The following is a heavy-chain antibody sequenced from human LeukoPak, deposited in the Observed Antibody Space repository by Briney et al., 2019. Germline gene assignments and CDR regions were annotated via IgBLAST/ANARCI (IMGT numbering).Heavy chain of an antibody. V-gene: IGHV3-30*03. CDR3: ARDSPEGNNWGSEPTFDY. CDR2: LSSGGINK. CDR1: GFTFSTYG. Sequence: GGSLRLSCAASGFTFSTYGIHWVRQAPGKGLEWVGLLSSGGINKHYADSAKGRFIISRDNSMNTLYLQMNSLRAEDTAVYYCARDSPEGNNWGSEPTFDYWGQGTLVTVSS. D-gene: IGHD1-1*01. J-gene: IGHJ4*02.